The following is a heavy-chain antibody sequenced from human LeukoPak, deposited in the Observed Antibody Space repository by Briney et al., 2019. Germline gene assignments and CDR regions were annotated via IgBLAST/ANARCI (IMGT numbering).Heavy chain of an antibody. CDR1: GGSISSSNW. V-gene: IGHV4-4*02. D-gene: IGHD3-10*01. J-gene: IGHJ4*02. CDR2: IYHSGST. Sequence: SETLSLTCAVSGGSISSSNWWSWVRQPPGKGLEWIGEIYHSGSTNYNPSLKGRVTISVDKSKNQFSLKLSSVTAADTAVYYCARGRRRGYFDYWGQGTLVTVSS. CDR3: ARGRRRGYFDY.